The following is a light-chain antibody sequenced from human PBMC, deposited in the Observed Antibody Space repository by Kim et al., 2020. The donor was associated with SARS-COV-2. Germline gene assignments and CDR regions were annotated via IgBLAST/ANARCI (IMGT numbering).Light chain of an antibody. J-gene: IGLJ1*01. CDR2: EVT. Sequence: PGQSVAPSRSGPRGGFGSYKDVSWYQQHPGKSPKRIIYEVTQRPSGVPDRFSGSMSGNTASLTVSGLQAEDEADYYCASHGGYDYVFGTGTKVTVL. V-gene: IGLV2-8*01. CDR1: RGGFGSYKD. CDR3: ASHGGYDYV.